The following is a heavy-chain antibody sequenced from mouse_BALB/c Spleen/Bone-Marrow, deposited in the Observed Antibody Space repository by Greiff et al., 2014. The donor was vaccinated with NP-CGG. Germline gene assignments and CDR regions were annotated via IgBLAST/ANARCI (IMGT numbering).Heavy chain of an antibody. V-gene: IGHV5-6*01. CDR2: ISSGGSYT. Sequence: EVHLVESGGDLVKPGGSLKLSCAASGFTFSHFGMSWVRQTPDERLEWVATISSGGSYTYYPDSLKGRFTISRDNAKNTLYLQMSSLKSEDTAMYYCASPHYYNSSPWWYFDVWGAGTTVTVSS. J-gene: IGHJ1*01. CDR3: ASPHYYNSSPWWYFDV. D-gene: IGHD1-1*01. CDR1: GFTFSHFG.